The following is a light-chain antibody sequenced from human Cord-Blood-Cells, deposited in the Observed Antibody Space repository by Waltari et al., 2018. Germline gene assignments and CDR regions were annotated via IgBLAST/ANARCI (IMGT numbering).Light chain of an antibody. V-gene: IGLV2-14*01. Sequence: QSVLTQPASVSGSPGQSITISCTGTSSDVGGYNYVSWYQQHPGKAPKLMIYDVSNRPSGVSNRVSSPKSGNTASLTISGLQAEDEADYYCSSYTSSSTRVFGGGTKLTVL. CDR1: SSDVGGYNY. CDR2: DVS. CDR3: SSYTSSSTRV. J-gene: IGLJ2*01.